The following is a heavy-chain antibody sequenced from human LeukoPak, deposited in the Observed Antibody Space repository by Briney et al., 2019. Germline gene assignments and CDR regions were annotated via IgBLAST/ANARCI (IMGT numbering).Heavy chain of an antibody. CDR3: ATDSPETAAFDY. D-gene: IGHD1-1*01. V-gene: IGHV3-23*01. Sequence: GGSLRLSCAVSGITLSNYGMSWVRQAPGKGLEWVAGLSGSGGGTNYADSVQGRFTISRDNPKNTLYLQMNSLRAEDTAVYYCATDSPETAAFDYWGQGTLVTVSS. J-gene: IGHJ4*02. CDR1: GITLSNYG. CDR2: LSGSGGGT.